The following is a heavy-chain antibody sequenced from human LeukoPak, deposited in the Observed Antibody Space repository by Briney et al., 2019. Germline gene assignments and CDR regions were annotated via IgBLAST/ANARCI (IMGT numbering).Heavy chain of an antibody. D-gene: IGHD1-26*01. CDR3: AKDKLPYSGSYWFDP. V-gene: IGHV3-30*02. J-gene: IGHJ5*02. Sequence: GGSLRLSCAASGFTFSSYGMHWVRQAPGKGLEWVAFIRYDGSNKYYADSVKGRFTISRDNSKNTLYLQMNSLRAEDTAVYYCAKDKLPYSGSYWFDPWGQGTLVTVSS. CDR2: IRYDGSNK. CDR1: GFTFSSYG.